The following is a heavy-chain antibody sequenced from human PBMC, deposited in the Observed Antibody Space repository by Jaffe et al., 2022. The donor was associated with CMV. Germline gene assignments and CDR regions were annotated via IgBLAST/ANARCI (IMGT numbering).Heavy chain of an antibody. V-gene: IGHV3-48*03. CDR3: ARRGADNSESGSPFRFGVGWGSTVRHPQRAASRGGGGFDI. CDR1: GFTFSNYE. D-gene: IGHD2-15*01. Sequence: EVQLVESGGGLVQPGGSLRLSCAASGFTFSNYEMNWVRQAPGKGLEWISYISSSGGPTYYADSVTGRFTISRDNTKNSVFLQMDGLRGDDTGVYYCARRGADNSESGSPFRFGVGWGSTVRHPQRAASRGGGGFDIWGQGTAVTVSS. CDR2: ISSSGGPT. J-gene: IGHJ3*02.